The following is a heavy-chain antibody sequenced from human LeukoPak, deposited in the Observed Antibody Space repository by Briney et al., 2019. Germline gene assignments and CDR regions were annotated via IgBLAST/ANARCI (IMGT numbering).Heavy chain of an antibody. V-gene: IGHV4-39*01. D-gene: IGHD1-7*01. J-gene: IGHJ6*03. CDR3: VRLNPPHWNSGYYMDV. CDR1: GGSISSSSYY. Sequence: SETLSLTCTVSGGSISSSSYYWGWIRQPPGKGLEWIGSIYYTGTTTYNPSLKSRVTISSDMSTNQFSLKLTSVTAADTAMYFCVRLNPPHWNSGYYMDVWGEGTTVVVSS. CDR2: IYYTGTT.